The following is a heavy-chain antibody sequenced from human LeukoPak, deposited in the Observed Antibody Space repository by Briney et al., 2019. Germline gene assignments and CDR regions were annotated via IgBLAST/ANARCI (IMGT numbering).Heavy chain of an antibody. V-gene: IGHV1-46*01. Sequence: ASVKVSCKASGYIFISYYIHWVRQAPGQGLEWMGIINPSGGSTSYAQKFQGRVTMTRDTSTSTVYMELSSLRSDDTAVYYCARGYSSGWGKDYYYYMDVWGKGTTATVSS. CDR2: INPSGGST. CDR1: GYIFISYY. CDR3: ARGYSSGWGKDYYYYMDV. J-gene: IGHJ6*03. D-gene: IGHD6-19*01.